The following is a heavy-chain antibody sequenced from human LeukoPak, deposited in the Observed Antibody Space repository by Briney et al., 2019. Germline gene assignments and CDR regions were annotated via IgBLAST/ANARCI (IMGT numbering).Heavy chain of an antibody. V-gene: IGHV5-51*01. D-gene: IGHD2/OR15-2a*01. CDR3: ARPFHPLGY. CDR1: GYSFTSYW. CDR2: IYPGDSYT. Sequence: LGESLKISCKGSGYSFTSYWIGWGRQMPGKGLEWMGIIYPGDSYTRYSPSFQGQVTLSADKSISTAYLQWSSLKASDTAMYYCARPFHPLGYWGQGTLVTVSS. J-gene: IGHJ4*02.